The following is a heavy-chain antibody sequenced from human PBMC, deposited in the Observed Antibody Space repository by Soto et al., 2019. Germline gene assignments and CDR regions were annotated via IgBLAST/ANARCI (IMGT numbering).Heavy chain of an antibody. CDR2: IYWDDDK. J-gene: IGHJ4*02. V-gene: IGHV2-5*02. CDR3: AHRSWLVPLFDY. CDR1: GFSLSTSGVG. D-gene: IGHD6-19*01. Sequence: QITLKESGPTLVKPTQTLTLTCTFSGFSLSTSGVGVGWIRQPPGKALEWLALIYWDDDKRYSPSLKSRLTIXKXXSKNQVVLTMTNMDPVDTATYYCAHRSWLVPLFDYWGQGTLVTVSS.